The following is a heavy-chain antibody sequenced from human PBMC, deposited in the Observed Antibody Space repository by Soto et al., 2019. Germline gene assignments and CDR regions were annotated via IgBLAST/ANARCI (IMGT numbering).Heavy chain of an antibody. V-gene: IGHV1-69*13. CDR3: ARDLGNSYGEYSNYYGMDV. D-gene: IGHD5-18*01. Sequence: SVKVSCKASGGTFSSYAISWVRQAPGQGLEWMGGIIPIFGTANYAQKFQGRVTITADESTSTAYMELSSLRSEDTAVYYCARDLGNSYGEYSNYYGMDVWGQGTTVTVS. CDR1: GGTFSSYA. J-gene: IGHJ6*02. CDR2: IIPIFGTA.